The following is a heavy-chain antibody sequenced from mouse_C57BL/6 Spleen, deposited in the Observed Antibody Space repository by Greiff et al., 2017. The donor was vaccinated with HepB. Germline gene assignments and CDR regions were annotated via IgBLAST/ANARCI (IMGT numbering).Heavy chain of an antibody. D-gene: IGHD2-5*01. Sequence: QVQLQQSGAELVKPGASVKMSCKASGYTFTSYWITWVKQRPGQGLEWIGDIYPGSGSTNYNEKFKSKATLTVDTSSSTAYMQLSSLTSEDSAVYYCARYYSNYPYAMDYWGQGTSVTVSS. CDR3: ARYYSNYPYAMDY. CDR2: IYPGSGST. V-gene: IGHV1-55*01. CDR1: GYTFTSYW. J-gene: IGHJ4*01.